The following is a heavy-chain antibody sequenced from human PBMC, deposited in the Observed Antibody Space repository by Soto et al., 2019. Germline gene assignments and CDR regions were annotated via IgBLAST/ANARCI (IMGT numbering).Heavy chain of an antibody. CDR3: ARGRRWYQY. Sequence: QVQLQQWGAGLLKPSETLSLTCAVYGGSFSGYYWSWIRQPPGKGLEWIGEINHSGSTSYNPSLKSRVTISVDKSKNQFSLKLNSVTAADTAVYYCARGRRWYQYWGQGTLVTVSS. V-gene: IGHV4-34*01. D-gene: IGHD2-15*01. J-gene: IGHJ4*02. CDR1: GGSFSGYY. CDR2: INHSGST.